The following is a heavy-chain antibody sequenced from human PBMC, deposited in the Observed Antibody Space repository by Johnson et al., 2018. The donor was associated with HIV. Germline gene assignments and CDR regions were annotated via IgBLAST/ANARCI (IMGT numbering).Heavy chain of an antibody. CDR2: INSDESST. D-gene: IGHD6-19*01. J-gene: IGHJ3*01. CDR3: ARNSPVAAGAFDV. Sequence: VQLVESGGGLVQPGGSLRLSCAASGFTFSSYWMHWVRQAPGKGLVWVSRINSDESSTTYADSVKGRFTISRDNAKNTLYLQMSSLRAEDTAIYYCARNSPVAAGAFDVWGPGTMVTVSS. CDR1: GFTFSSYW. V-gene: IGHV3-74*01.